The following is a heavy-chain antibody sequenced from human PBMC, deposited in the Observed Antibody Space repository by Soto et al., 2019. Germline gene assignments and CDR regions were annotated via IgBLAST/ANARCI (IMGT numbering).Heavy chain of an antibody. CDR2: IYYSGST. J-gene: IGHJ4*02. CDR1: GGSISSGDYY. D-gene: IGHD3-22*01. CDR3: ARDYHYYDHALLDY. V-gene: IGHV4-30-4*01. Sequence: SETLSLTCTVSGGSISSGDYYWSWIRQPPGKGLEWIGNIYYSGSTYYNPSLKSRVTISVDTSKNQFSLKLSSVTAADTAVYYCARDYHYYDHALLDYWGQGTLVTVSS.